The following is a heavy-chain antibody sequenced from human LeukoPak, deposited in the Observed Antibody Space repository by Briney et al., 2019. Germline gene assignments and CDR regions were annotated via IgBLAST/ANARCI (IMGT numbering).Heavy chain of an antibody. CDR2: ISSSGGTV. D-gene: IGHD4-17*01. J-gene: IGHJ4*02. Sequence: GGSLRLSCAASGFTFSAYGMNWVRQAPGKGLEWVSDISSSGGTVYYADSVKGRFTISRDGAKKSLYLQMNSLRAEDTAVYYCVGGADYGDYWGQGTLVTVSS. CDR3: VGGADYGDY. CDR1: GFTFSAYG. V-gene: IGHV3-48*01.